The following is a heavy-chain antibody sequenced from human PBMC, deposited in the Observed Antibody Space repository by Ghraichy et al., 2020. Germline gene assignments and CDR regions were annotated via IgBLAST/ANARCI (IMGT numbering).Heavy chain of an antibody. J-gene: IGHJ3*01. CDR3: AKESVASVSDAGDAFDG. CDR1: GFNFSIYA. Sequence: GESLNISCVASSGFNFSIYAMSWVRQAPGKGLEWVSAISGSGGRTYYADSVKGRFTISRDNSKNTLYVQMTSLRAEDTAVYYCAKESVASVSDAGDAFDGWGQGTLVTVSA. CDR2: ISGSGGRT. V-gene: IGHV3-23*01. D-gene: IGHD5-12*01.